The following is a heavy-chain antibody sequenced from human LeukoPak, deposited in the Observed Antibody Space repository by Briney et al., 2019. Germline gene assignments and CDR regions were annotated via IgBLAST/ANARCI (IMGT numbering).Heavy chain of an antibody. V-gene: IGHV4-59*01. CDR2: IYNSGST. D-gene: IGHD4-17*01. J-gene: IGHJ4*02. Sequence: SETLSLTCTVSSDSISSYYWSWIRQPPGKGLERIGHIYNSGSTSYNPSLKSRVTISVDTSKNQFSLKVSSVTAADTAVYYCARGSTVTPYYFDYWGLGTLVTVSS. CDR3: ARGSTVTPYYFDY. CDR1: SDSISSYY.